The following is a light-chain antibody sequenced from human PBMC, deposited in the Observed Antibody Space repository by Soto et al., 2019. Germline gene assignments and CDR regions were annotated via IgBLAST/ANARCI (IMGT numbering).Light chain of an antibody. CDR1: QIVHSD. Sequence: EVVMTQSPDTLSVSPGDGATLSCRASQIVHSDLAWYQQKPGQAPRLVIYDTSTRATDIPVRFTGGGSGTEFTLTISSLKSEDFAVYYCQQYNNCPLTFGGGTKVEIK. J-gene: IGKJ4*01. V-gene: IGKV3-15*01. CDR3: QQYNNCPLT. CDR2: DTS.